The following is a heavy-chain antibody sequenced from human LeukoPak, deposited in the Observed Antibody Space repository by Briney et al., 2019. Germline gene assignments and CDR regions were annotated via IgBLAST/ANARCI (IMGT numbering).Heavy chain of an antibody. CDR1: GFTFSSYA. D-gene: IGHD5-12*01. CDR2: ISGSGGST. Sequence: PGGSLRLSCAASGFTFSSYAMSWVRQAPGKGLEWVSAISGSGGSTYYADSVKGRFTISRDNSKNTLYLQMNSLRAEDTAVYYCAKDKVKGYSGYDSYFDYWGQGTLVTVSS. CDR3: AKDKVKGYSGYDSYFDY. V-gene: IGHV3-23*01. J-gene: IGHJ4*02.